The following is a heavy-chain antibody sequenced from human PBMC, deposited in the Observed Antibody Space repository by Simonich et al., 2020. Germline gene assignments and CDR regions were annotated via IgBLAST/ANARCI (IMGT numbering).Heavy chain of an antibody. CDR3: ARWIAVAGTGAYGMAV. CDR2: ISSSSSYI. Sequence: EVQLVESGGGLVKPGGSLRLSCAASGFTFSSYSMNWVRQAPGKGLEWGSSISSSSSYIYYADSVKGRVNIARDNAKNSLYLQMNSLRAEDTAVYYCARWIAVAGTGAYGMAVWGQGTTVTVSS. D-gene: IGHD6-19*01. V-gene: IGHV3-21*01. CDR1: GFTFSSYS. J-gene: IGHJ6*02.